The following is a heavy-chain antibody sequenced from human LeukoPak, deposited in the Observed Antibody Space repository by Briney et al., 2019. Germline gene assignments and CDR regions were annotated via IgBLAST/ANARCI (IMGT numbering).Heavy chain of an antibody. Sequence: GGSLRLSCAASGFTFSSYSMNWVRQAPGKGLEWVSSISSSSSYIYYADSVKGRFTISRDNAKNSLYLQMNSLRAEDTAVYYCASLDYYDSSGRALDYWGQGTLVTVS. CDR2: ISSSSSYI. CDR3: ASLDYYDSSGRALDY. CDR1: GFTFSSYS. J-gene: IGHJ4*02. V-gene: IGHV3-21*01. D-gene: IGHD3-22*01.